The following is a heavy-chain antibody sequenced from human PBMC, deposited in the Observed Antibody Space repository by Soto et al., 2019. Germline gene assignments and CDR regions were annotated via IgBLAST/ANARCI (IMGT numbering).Heavy chain of an antibody. CDR3: AKEVGYDTHHAHRGYYYGMDV. CDR1: GFTFSSYG. J-gene: IGHJ6*02. Sequence: GGSLRLSCAASGFTFSSYGMHWVRQAPGKGLEWVAVISYDGSNKYYADSVKGRFTISRDNSKNTLYLQMNSLRAEDTAVYYCAKEVGYDTHHAHRGYYYGMDVWGQGTTVTV. D-gene: IGHD3-9*01. V-gene: IGHV3-30*18. CDR2: ISYDGSNK.